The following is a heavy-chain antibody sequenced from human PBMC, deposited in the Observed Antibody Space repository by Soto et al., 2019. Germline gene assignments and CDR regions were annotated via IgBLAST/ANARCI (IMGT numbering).Heavy chain of an antibody. D-gene: IGHD2-21*02. Sequence: GGSLRLSCAASGFTFSSYAMHWVRQAPGKGLEWVAVISYDGSNKYYADSVKGRFTISRDNSKNTLYLQMNSLRAEDTAVYYCARDRGDLPLSMDVWGQGTTVTVSS. CDR1: GFTFSSYA. CDR2: ISYDGSNK. V-gene: IGHV3-30-3*01. J-gene: IGHJ6*02. CDR3: ARDRGDLPLSMDV.